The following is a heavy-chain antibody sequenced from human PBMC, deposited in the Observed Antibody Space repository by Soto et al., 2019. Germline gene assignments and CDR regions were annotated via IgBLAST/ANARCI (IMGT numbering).Heavy chain of an antibody. V-gene: IGHV1-58*01. CDR3: AANPPVPGATRYYGLDF. Sequence: TSVTVSCTSSVFTYTITAVLCVRQSRGQRLEWIGWIVVGSGNTNYAQKFQERVTITRDMSTSTAYMELSSLRSEDTAVYYCAANPPVPGATRYYGLDFWGQGTTVTVSS. J-gene: IGHJ6*02. D-gene: IGHD1-26*01. CDR1: VFTYTITA. CDR2: IVVGSGNT.